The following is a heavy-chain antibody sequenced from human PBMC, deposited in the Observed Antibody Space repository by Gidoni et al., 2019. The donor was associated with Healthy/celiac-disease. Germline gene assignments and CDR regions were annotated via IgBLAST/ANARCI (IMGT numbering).Heavy chain of an antibody. D-gene: IGHD3-22*01. V-gene: IGHV3-33*01. Sequence: GLEWVAVIWYDGSNKYYADSVKGRFTISRDNSKNTLYLQMNSLRAEDTAVYYCARSGNGPHHYYDSSGYNPGTPDYWGQGTLVTVSS. CDR3: ARSGNGPHHYYDSSGYNPGTPDY. J-gene: IGHJ4*02. CDR2: IWYDGSNK.